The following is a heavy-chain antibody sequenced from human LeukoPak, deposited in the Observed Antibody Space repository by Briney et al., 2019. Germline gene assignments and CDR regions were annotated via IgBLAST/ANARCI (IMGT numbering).Heavy chain of an antibody. CDR2: ISYDGSNK. Sequence: PGRSLRLSCAASGFTFSSYGMYWVRQAPGKGLEWVAGISYDGSNKYYADSVKGRFTISRDKSKNTLYLQMNSLRAEDTAVYYCAKDGAYDSSGYYYLGWYFDLWGRGTLVTVSS. CDR1: GFTFSSYG. J-gene: IGHJ2*01. D-gene: IGHD3-22*01. V-gene: IGHV3-30*18. CDR3: AKDGAYDSSGYYYLGWYFDL.